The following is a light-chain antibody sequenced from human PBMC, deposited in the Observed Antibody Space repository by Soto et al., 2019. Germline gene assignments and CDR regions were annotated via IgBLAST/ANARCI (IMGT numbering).Light chain of an antibody. Sequence: DIVLTQSPATLSLSRGERATLSCRARQSVSRDFAWYQQKPGQAPRLLIYDASNRATGIPARFSGSGSGTDFTLTINSLQPEVFAVYYCQHRHNFGPGTKVDFK. V-gene: IGKV3-11*01. CDR1: QSVSRD. CDR3: QHRHN. J-gene: IGKJ3*01. CDR2: DAS.